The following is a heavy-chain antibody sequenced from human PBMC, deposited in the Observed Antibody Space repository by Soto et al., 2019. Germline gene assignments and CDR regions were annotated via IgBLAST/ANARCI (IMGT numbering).Heavy chain of an antibody. CDR2: IIPVFGTP. J-gene: IGHJ6*02. CDR1: AGTFSSYT. CDR3: AIGQRTGRGGMEV. V-gene: IGHV1-69*01. Sequence: QVQLVQSGAEVKKPGSSVKVSCQASAGTFSSYTISWVRQAPGQGLELMGGIIPVFGTPTYAPKFQGRVTITANESTTTAYMELRSLTSEDTAVYYCAIGQRTGRGGMEVWGQGNTVTVSS.